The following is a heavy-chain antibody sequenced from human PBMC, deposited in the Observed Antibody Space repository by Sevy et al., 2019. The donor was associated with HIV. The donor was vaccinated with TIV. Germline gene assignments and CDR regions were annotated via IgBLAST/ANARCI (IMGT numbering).Heavy chain of an antibody. Sequence: GGSLRLSCAASGFTFSSYSMNWVRQAPGKGLEWVSYISSSSTIYYADSVKGRFTISRDNAKNSLYLQMNSLRDEDTAVYYCARDALPYSSSWSYYFDYWGQGTLVTVSS. D-gene: IGHD6-13*01. J-gene: IGHJ4*02. CDR3: ARDALPYSSSWSYYFDY. CDR1: GFTFSSYS. CDR2: ISSSSTI. V-gene: IGHV3-48*02.